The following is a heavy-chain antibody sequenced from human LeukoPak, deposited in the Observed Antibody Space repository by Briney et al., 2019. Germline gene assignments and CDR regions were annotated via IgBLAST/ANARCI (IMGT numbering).Heavy chain of an antibody. CDR3: ARDSPVTAGPFDP. Sequence: GGSLRLSCAASGITFSNFGMHWVRQAPGKGLEWVAFIWYGGSNKYFADSVKGRFTISRDNSKNTLYLQMNSLRAEDTAVYYCARDSPVTAGPFDPWGQGTLVTVSS. CDR1: GITFSNFG. V-gene: IGHV3-33*01. CDR2: IWYGGSNK. J-gene: IGHJ5*02. D-gene: IGHD4-11*01.